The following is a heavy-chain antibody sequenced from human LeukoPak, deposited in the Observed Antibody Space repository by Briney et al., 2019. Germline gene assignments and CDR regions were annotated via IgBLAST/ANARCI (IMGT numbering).Heavy chain of an antibody. CDR1: GYTFTSYA. CDR3: ARARWLQGLVDY. J-gene: IGHJ4*02. Sequence: ASVKVSCKASGYTFTSYAMHWVRQAPGQRLEWMGWINAVNGNTKYSQKFQGRVTITRDTSASTAYMELSSLRSEDTAVYYCARARWLQGLVDYWGQGTLVTVSS. CDR2: INAVNGNT. D-gene: IGHD5-24*01. V-gene: IGHV1-3*01.